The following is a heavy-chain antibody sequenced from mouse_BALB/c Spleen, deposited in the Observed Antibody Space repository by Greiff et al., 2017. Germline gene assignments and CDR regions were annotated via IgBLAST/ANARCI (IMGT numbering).Heavy chain of an antibody. V-gene: IGHV14-3*02. CDR1: GFNIKDTY. CDR2: IDPANGNT. J-gene: IGHJ3*01. D-gene: IGHD3-1*01. Sequence: VQLKQSGAELVKPGASVKLSCTASGFNIKDTYMHWVKQRPEQGLEWIGRIDPANGNTKYDPKFQGKATITADTSSNTAYLQLSSLTSEDTAVYYCALGGGSAPWFAYWGQGTLVTVSA. CDR3: ALGGGSAPWFAY.